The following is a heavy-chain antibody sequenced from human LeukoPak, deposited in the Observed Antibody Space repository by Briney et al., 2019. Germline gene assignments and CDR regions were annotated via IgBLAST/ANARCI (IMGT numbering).Heavy chain of an antibody. Sequence: GGSLRLSCAASGFTFDDYTMHWVRQAPGKGLEWVSLISWDGGSTYYADSVKGRFTISRDNSKNSLYLQMNSLRTEDTALYYCAKDISPVQLEHFDYWGRGTLVTVSS. CDR1: GFTFDDYT. CDR2: ISWDGGST. D-gene: IGHD1-1*01. CDR3: AKDISPVQLEHFDY. J-gene: IGHJ4*02. V-gene: IGHV3-43*01.